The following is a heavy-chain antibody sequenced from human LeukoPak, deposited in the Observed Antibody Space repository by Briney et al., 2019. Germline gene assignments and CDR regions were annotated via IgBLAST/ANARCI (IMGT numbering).Heavy chain of an antibody. D-gene: IGHD3-3*01. Sequence: GGSLRLSCAASGFTFSSGAMSWVRQAPGKGLEWVSAISGSGGSTYYADSVKGRFTISRDNSKNTLYLQMNSLRAEDTAVYYCAKGSSTITIFGVVRFGEFDYWGQGTLVTVSS. CDR1: GFTFSSGA. V-gene: IGHV3-23*01. J-gene: IGHJ4*02. CDR2: ISGSGGST. CDR3: AKGSSTITIFGVVRFGEFDY.